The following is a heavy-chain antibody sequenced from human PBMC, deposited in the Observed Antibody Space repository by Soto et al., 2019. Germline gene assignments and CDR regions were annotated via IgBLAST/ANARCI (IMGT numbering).Heavy chain of an antibody. J-gene: IGHJ3*02. Sequence: QVQLVQSGAEVKKPGSSVKVSCKASGGTFSSYTISWVRQAPGQGLEWMGRIIPILGIANYAQKFQGRVTITADKSTSTAYMVLSSLRSEDTAVYYCARETYCSSTSCPPSSYAFAIWGQGTMVTVSS. CDR3: ARETYCSSTSCPPSSYAFAI. CDR1: GGTFSSYT. D-gene: IGHD2-2*01. V-gene: IGHV1-69*02. CDR2: IIPILGIA.